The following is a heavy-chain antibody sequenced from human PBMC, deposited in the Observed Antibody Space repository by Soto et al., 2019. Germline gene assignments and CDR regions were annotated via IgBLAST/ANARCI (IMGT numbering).Heavy chain of an antibody. J-gene: IGHJ4*02. V-gene: IGHV6-1*01. CDR1: GDSVSSNSAA. CDR2: TYYRSKWYN. D-gene: IGHD2-8*01. Sequence: SQTLSLTCAISGDSVSSNSAAWNWIRQSPSRGLEWLGRTYYRSKWYNDYAVSVKSRITINPDTSKNQFSLQLNSVTPDDTAVYYCARDLGYCTNGVCYFDYWGQGTLVTVSS. CDR3: ARDLGYCTNGVCYFDY.